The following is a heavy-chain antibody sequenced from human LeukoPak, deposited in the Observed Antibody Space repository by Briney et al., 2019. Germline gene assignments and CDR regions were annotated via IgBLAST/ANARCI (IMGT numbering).Heavy chain of an antibody. J-gene: IGHJ4*02. CDR2: INGGGGST. Sequence: GGSLRLSCAASGFTFSSYAMSWVRQAPGKGLEWVSVINGGGGSTSYADSVKGRFTISRDNSKNTLYLQMNSLRAEDTAVYYCAKGPGGYPEYFVSWGQGTQVTVSS. CDR3: AKGPGGYPEYFVS. D-gene: IGHD5-12*01. V-gene: IGHV3-23*01. CDR1: GFTFSSYA.